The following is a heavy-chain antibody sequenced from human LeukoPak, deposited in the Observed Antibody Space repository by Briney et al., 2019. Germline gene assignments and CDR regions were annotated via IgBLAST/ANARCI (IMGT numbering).Heavy chain of an antibody. CDR3: ARGGPSVDL. Sequence: SETLSLTCTVSGGSIRNYYWSWIRQPAGKGLEWIGRIHSSGNTHYNPSLKSRVTMSVDTSKNLSSLKLRSVTAADTAVYYCARGGPSVDLWGRGNLVTVSS. J-gene: IGHJ2*01. V-gene: IGHV4-4*07. CDR2: IHSSGNT. CDR1: GGSIRNYY.